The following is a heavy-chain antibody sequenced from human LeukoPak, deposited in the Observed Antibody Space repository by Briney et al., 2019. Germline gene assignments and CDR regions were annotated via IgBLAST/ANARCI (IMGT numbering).Heavy chain of an antibody. J-gene: IGHJ4*02. D-gene: IGHD6-19*01. Sequence: GGSLRLSCAASGFTFSSYEMNWVRQAPGRGLEWVSYISSSGSTIYYADSVKGRFTISRDNAKNSLYLQMDSLRAEDTAVYYCARDLVAVAATFDYWGQGTLVTVSS. CDR1: GFTFSSYE. V-gene: IGHV3-48*03. CDR2: ISSSGSTI. CDR3: ARDLVAVAATFDY.